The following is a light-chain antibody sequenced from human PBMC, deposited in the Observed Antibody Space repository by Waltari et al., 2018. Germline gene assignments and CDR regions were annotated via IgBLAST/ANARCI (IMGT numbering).Light chain of an antibody. Sequence: QSALTQPRPVSGSPGQSVTISCTGTSSDVGAYNYVTWYQHHPGKAPKLIMYAGTKRPSGVPYRFSASKSDNTASLTISGLQAEDEADYYCCSYAGSITFWVFGGGTKLTVL. J-gene: IGLJ3*02. V-gene: IGLV2-11*02. CDR1: SSDVGAYNY. CDR3: CSYAGSITFWV. CDR2: AGT.